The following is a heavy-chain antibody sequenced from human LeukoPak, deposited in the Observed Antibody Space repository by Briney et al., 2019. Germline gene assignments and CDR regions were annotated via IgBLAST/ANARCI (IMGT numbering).Heavy chain of an antibody. V-gene: IGHV4-59*08. CDR3: ARRNVGATSTYFGS. Sequence: GSLRLSCAASGFTFSSYSMNWVRQAPGKGLEWIGYIYYSGSTNYNPSLKSRVTTSVDTSKNQFSLKLSSVTAADTAVYYCARRNVGATSTYFGSWGQGTLVTVSS. CDR2: IYYSGST. D-gene: IGHD1-26*01. J-gene: IGHJ4*02. CDR1: GFTFSSYS.